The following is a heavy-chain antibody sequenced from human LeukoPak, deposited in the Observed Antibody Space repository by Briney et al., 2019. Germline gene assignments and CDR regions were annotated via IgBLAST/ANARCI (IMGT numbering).Heavy chain of an antibody. D-gene: IGHD6-13*01. CDR1: GLSLSTSGLG. Sequence: SGPTPVDPTQTLTVTCSFSGLSLSTSGLGVGWIRQPPGKALEWLAVIYWGDDKRYSPSLKSRLTITKDTSKNQVVLTMTSMDPVDTATYYCALSPDIAAAGIMSWFDPCGQGTLVTVSS. J-gene: IGHJ5*02. CDR3: ALSPDIAAAGIMSWFDP. V-gene: IGHV2-5*02. CDR2: IYWGDDK.